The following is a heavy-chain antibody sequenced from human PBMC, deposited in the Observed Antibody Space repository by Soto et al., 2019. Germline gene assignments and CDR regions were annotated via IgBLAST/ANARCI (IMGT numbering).Heavy chain of an antibody. CDR3: ARDVSPWSYYGSGSYYRSPPGVDYYYYMDV. CDR1: GGSISSYY. D-gene: IGHD3-10*01. V-gene: IGHV4-59*01. CDR2: IYYSGST. J-gene: IGHJ6*03. Sequence: SETLSLTCTVSGGSISSYYWSWIRQPPGKGLEWIGYIYYSGSTNYNPSLKSRVTISVDTSKNQFSLKLSSVTAADTAVYYCARDVSPWSYYGSGSYYRSPPGVDYYYYMDVWGKGTTVTVSS.